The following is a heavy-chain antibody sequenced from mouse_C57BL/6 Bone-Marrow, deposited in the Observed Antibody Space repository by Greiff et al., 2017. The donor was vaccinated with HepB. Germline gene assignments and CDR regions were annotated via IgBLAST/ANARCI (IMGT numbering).Heavy chain of an antibody. J-gene: IGHJ1*03. Sequence: QVQLKQPGAELVKPGASVKMSCKASGYTFTSYWLTWVKQRPGQGLEWIGDIYPGSGSTNYNEKFKSKATLTVDTSSSTAYMQLSSLTSEDSAVYYCARSDYGKGKYFDVWGTGTTVTVSS. D-gene: IGHD2-1*01. CDR2: IYPGSGST. CDR1: GYTFTSYW. CDR3: ARSDYGKGKYFDV. V-gene: IGHV1-55*01.